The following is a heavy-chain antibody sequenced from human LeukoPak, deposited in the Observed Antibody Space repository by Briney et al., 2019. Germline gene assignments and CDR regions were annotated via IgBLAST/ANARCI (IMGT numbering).Heavy chain of an antibody. CDR3: NSEEGDCSSTSCYYH. CDR1: GGTFSSYA. CDR2: IIPIFGIA. V-gene: IGHV1-69*04. J-gene: IGHJ4*02. Sequence: ASVKVSCKASGGTFSSYAISWVRQAPGQGLEWMGRIIPIFGIANYPQKFQGRVTITADKSTSTAYMELSSLRSEDTAVYYCNSEEGDCSSTSCYYHWGQGTLVTVSS. D-gene: IGHD2-2*01.